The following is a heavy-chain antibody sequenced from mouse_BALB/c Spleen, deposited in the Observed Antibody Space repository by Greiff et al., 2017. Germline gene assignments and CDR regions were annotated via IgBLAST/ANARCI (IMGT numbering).Heavy chain of an antibody. Sequence: VQLQQPGAELVMPGASVKMSCKASGYTFTDYWMHWVKQRPGQGLEWIGAIDTSDSYTSYNQKFKGKATLTVDESSSTAYMQLSSLTSEDSAVYYCARGGRNYDYDYAMDYWGQGTSVTVSS. CDR3: ARGGRNYDYDYAMDY. CDR2: IDTSDSYT. V-gene: IGHV1-69*01. J-gene: IGHJ4*01. CDR1: GYTFTDYW. D-gene: IGHD2-4*01.